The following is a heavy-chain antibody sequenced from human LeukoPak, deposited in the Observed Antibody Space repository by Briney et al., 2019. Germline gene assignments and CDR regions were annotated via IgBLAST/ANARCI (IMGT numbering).Heavy chain of an antibody. CDR1: AYTFTSYY. J-gene: IGHJ6*03. D-gene: IGHD6-19*01. CDR3: ARSEQFPYYMDV. CDR2: IYPNSGGT. V-gene: IGHV1-2*02. Sequence: ASVKVSCKASAYTFTSYYMHWVRQAPGQGLEWMGWIYPNSGGTNYAQKFQGRVTMTRDTSISTAYMELSGLRSDDTAVYYCARSEQFPYYMDVWGKGTTVTVSS.